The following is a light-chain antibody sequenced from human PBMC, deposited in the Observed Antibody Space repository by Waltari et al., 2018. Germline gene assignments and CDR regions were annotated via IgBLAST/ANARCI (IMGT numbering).Light chain of an antibody. CDR2: AAS. CDR3: QQSYTTPRT. J-gene: IGKJ1*01. CDR1: QSIANY. V-gene: IGKV1-39*01. Sequence: DIQMTQSPSSLSASVGDRVTITCRASQSIANYLNWYQQKPRKAPNLLIYAASSLQSGVPPRFSGSGSGTDFTLTISSLQPEDFATYYCQQSYTTPRTFGQGTKVEIK.